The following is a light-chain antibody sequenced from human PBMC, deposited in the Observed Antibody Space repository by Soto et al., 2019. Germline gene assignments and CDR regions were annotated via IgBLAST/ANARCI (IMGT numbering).Light chain of an antibody. CDR1: QGISTY. J-gene: IGKJ1*01. CDR2: AAS. V-gene: IGKV1-27*01. CDR3: QKYNSAPRT. Sequence: DIQMTQSPSSLSASVGDRVTITCRASQGISTYLAWYQQKPGKVHKLLIYAASTLQSGVPSLFSGSGSGKDFTLTISSLQTEDVATYYCQKYNSAPRTFGQGTKVEIK.